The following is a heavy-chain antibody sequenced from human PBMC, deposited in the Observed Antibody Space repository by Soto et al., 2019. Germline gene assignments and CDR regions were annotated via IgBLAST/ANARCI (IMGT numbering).Heavy chain of an antibody. CDR3: ARDARYCSGGSCPRGDAFDI. V-gene: IGHV3-33*01. CDR2: IWYDGSNK. CDR1: GFTFSSYG. D-gene: IGHD2-15*01. Sequence: SGGSLRLSCAASGFTFSSYGMHWVRQAPGKGLEWVAVIWYDGSNKYYADSVKGRFTISRDNSKNTLYLQMNSLRAEDTAVYYCARDARYCSGGSCPRGDAFDIWGQGTMVTVSS. J-gene: IGHJ3*02.